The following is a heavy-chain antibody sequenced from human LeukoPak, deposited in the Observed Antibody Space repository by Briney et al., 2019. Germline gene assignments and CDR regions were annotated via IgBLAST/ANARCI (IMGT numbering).Heavy chain of an antibody. CDR1: GFTFSAYW. V-gene: IGHV3-74*01. Sequence: GGSLRLSCAASGFTFSAYWMHWVRQAPGRGLVWVSRLNTDGSDTRYADSVQGRFTISRDNAKNTLYLQMNSLRAEDTAVYYCARSEAVAWSFDLWGRGTLVTVSS. D-gene: IGHD6-19*01. CDR3: ARSEAVAWSFDL. CDR2: LNTDGSDT. J-gene: IGHJ2*01.